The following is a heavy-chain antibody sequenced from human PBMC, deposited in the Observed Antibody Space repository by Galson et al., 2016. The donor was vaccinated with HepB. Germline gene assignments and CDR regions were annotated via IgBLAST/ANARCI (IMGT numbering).Heavy chain of an antibody. CDR1: GGSISSGDYY. CDR2: IYYTEST. J-gene: IGHJ6*02. Sequence: LSLTCTVSGGSISSGDYYWSWIRQPPGKGLEWIGYIYYTESTYYNPSLNSRLTISVDTTGNQLSLQLRSVTAADTAVYYCARGQFQQLGVYHYYPGLDVWGLGTTVTVSS. V-gene: IGHV4-30-4*01. D-gene: IGHD6-13*01. CDR3: ARGQFQQLGVYHYYPGLDV.